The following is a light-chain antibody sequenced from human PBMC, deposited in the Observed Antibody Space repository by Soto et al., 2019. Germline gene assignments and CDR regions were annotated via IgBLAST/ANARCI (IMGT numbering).Light chain of an antibody. CDR1: SGSIVSNY. Sequence: LTQPHSGSESPGKTITISCTRSSGSIVSNYVQWYQQRPGSAPTTVIYEDNQRPSGVPDRFSGSIDSSSNSASLIISGLKTEDEADYYCQSYEGSNRMFGGGTKVTVL. CDR3: QSYEGSNRM. J-gene: IGLJ3*02. V-gene: IGLV6-57*03. CDR2: EDN.